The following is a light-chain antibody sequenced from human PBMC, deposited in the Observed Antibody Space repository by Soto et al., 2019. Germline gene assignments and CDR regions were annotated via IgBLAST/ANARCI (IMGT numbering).Light chain of an antibody. J-gene: IGKJ5*01. V-gene: IGKV1-9*01. CDR3: QQLNSYPIT. Sequence: DIQLTQSPSFLSASVGDRVTITCRASQGISSSLAWYQQKPGKAPKLLIYATSTLQSGVPSRFSGSGSGTEFTLTISSLQPEDFATSYCQQLNSYPITFGKGTRLEIK. CDR2: ATS. CDR1: QGISSS.